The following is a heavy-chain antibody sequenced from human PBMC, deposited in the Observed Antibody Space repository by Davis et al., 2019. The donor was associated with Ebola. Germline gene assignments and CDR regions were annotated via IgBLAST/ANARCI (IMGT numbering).Heavy chain of an antibody. CDR3: AMSDSSGDGFDI. Sequence: ASVKVSCKASGYTFTSFYVHWVRQAPGQGLEWMGMINTNNGNTNYAQRFQGRGTMTRDTSTITVYMEMSSLSYEDTAIYYCAMSDSSGDGFDIWGQGTMVTVSS. CDR2: INTNNGNT. CDR1: GYTFTSFY. V-gene: IGHV1-46*01. D-gene: IGHD3-22*01. J-gene: IGHJ3*02.